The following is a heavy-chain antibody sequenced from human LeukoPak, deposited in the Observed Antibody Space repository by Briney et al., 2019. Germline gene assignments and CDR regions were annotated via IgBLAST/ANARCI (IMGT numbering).Heavy chain of an antibody. D-gene: IGHD6-19*01. V-gene: IGHV1-69*13. J-gene: IGHJ4*02. CDR1: GGTFSSYA. Sequence: ASVKVSCKASGGTFSSYAISWVRQAPGQGLEWMGGIIPIFGTANYAQKFQGRVTITADESTSTAYMELSSLRSEDTAVYYCAKDKGSAWYGGIEYWGQGTLVTVSS. CDR2: IIPIFGTA. CDR3: AKDKGSAWYGGIEY.